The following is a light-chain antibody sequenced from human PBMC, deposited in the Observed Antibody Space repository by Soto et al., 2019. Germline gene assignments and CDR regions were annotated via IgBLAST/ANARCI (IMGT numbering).Light chain of an antibody. Sequence: EIVMTQSPATLSVSPGERATLSCRASQSVSSNFAWYQQKPGQAPRILIYVASTRATGIPARFSGSASGTEVTLTISSLQSEDFAVYYRQQYNNWPPGTFGQGTKVEIK. CDR3: QQYNNWPPGT. V-gene: IGKV3-15*01. J-gene: IGKJ1*01. CDR1: QSVSSN. CDR2: VAS.